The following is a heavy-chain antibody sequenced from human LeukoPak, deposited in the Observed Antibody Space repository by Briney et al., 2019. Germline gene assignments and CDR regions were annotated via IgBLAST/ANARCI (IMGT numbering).Heavy chain of an antibody. V-gene: IGHV3-23*01. CDR1: GFTFSTNA. CDR2: ISGSGAST. Sequence: KSGGSLRLSCLTSGFTFSTNAMSWVRQAPGKGLEWISGISGSGASTYYADSVTGRFTISRDNSRNTLYLQMNSLRGDDTAVYYCAKDVGKWESLHFFDYWGQGTLVTVSS. D-gene: IGHD1-26*01. CDR3: AKDVGKWESLHFFDY. J-gene: IGHJ4*02.